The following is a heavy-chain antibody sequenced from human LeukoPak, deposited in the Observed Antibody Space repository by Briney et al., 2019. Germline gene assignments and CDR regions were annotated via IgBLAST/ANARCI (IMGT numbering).Heavy chain of an antibody. J-gene: IGHJ4*02. V-gene: IGHV4-59*01. CDR3: ARWYYDSSGYRYFDY. CDR1: GVSISSYY. Sequence: SETLSLTCTVSGVSISSYYRTWIRQPPGKGLEWIGNINYSGSTKYNPSLKSRVTISVDTSKNQFSLKLSSVTAADTAVYYCARWYYDSSGYRYFDYWGQGTLVTVSS. D-gene: IGHD3-22*01. CDR2: INYSGST.